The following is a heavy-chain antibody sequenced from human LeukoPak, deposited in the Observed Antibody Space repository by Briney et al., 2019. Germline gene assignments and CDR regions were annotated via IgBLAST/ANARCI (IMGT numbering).Heavy chain of an antibody. CDR2: IYSGGST. Sequence: GGSLRLSCAASGFTVSSNYMSWVRQSPGKGLEWVSDIYSGGSTYYSDSVKGRFTISRDNSKNTLYLQMNSLRAEDTAVYYCARGTYYDILTGYGPFDYWGQGTLVTVSS. V-gene: IGHV3-66*01. J-gene: IGHJ4*02. CDR3: ARGTYYDILTGYGPFDY. D-gene: IGHD3-9*01. CDR1: GFTVSSNY.